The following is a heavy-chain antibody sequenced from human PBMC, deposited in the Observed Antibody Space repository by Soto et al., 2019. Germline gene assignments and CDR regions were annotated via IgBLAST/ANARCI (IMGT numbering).Heavy chain of an antibody. V-gene: IGHV5-51*01. CDR1: GYNFTTFW. CDR3: ARLGFPGAIYFDS. Sequence: PGASLKISCKGSGYNFTTFWIGWVRQMPGKGLEWMGIIYPGDSETKYSPDFEGQVAISADRSTNTAYLQWRSLRASDTAMYYRARLGFPGAIYFDSWGLGTLVTVSS. J-gene: IGHJ4*02. CDR2: IYPGDSET.